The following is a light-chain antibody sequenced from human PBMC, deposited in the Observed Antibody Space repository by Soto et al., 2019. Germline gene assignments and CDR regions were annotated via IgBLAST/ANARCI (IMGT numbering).Light chain of an antibody. J-gene: IGKJ5*01. V-gene: IGKV1-5*02. Sequence: DIQMTQSPSTLYASIGDRVTIICRASQSVDRWLAWYLQKPGKAPKLLIFDTSSLESGVPSRFNGSGSGTEFTLTISSLQPDDFATYYCQQYNSYPITFGQGTRLEIK. CDR2: DTS. CDR1: QSVDRW. CDR3: QQYNSYPIT.